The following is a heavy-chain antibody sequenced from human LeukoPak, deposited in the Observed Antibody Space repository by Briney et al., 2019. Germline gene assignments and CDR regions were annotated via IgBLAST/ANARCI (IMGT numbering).Heavy chain of an antibody. CDR3: ARGGGGDYQFDY. J-gene: IGHJ4*02. CDR1: GGSFSGYY. Sequence: SETLSLTCAVYGGSFSGYYWSWIRQPPGKGLEWIGEINHSGSTNYNPSLKSRVTISVDTSKNQFSLKLSSVTAADTAVYYCARGGGGDYQFDYWGQGTLVTVSS. CDR2: INHSGST. V-gene: IGHV4-34*01. D-gene: IGHD4-17*01.